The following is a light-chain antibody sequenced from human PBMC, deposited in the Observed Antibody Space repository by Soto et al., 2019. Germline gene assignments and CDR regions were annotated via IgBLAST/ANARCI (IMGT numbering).Light chain of an antibody. J-gene: IGLJ1*01. CDR1: NSDVGSHNY. CDR3: LSYAGSYTWV. CDR2: DVI. V-gene: IGLV2-11*01. Sequence: ALTQPRSVSGSPGQSVTISCTGTNSDVGSHNYVSWYRQHPGGAPKLMIYDVIRRPSGVPDRFSGSKSGNTASLTISGLQAEDEADYYCLSYAGSYTWVFGDGTKVTVL.